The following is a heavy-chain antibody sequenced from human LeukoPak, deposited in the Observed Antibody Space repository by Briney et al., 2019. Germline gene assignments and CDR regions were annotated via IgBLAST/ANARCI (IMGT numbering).Heavy chain of an antibody. CDR2: IILIFGTA. J-gene: IGHJ4*02. D-gene: IGHD3-22*01. Sequence: VASVKVSCKASGYTFTSYGISWVRQAPGRGLEWMGGIILIFGTASYAQKFQGRVTMTRDTSTSTVYMELSSLRSEDTAVYYGARPHYDSSGYYSDRDSNFDYWGQGTLVTVSS. CDR1: GYTFTSYG. V-gene: IGHV1-69*05. CDR3: ARPHYDSSGYYSDRDSNFDY.